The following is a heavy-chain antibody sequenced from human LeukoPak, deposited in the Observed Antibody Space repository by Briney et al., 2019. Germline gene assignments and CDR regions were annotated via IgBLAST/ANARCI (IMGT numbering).Heavy chain of an antibody. J-gene: IGHJ1*01. Sequence: SETLSLTCTVSGYSISSGYYWGWIRQPPGKGLEWIGSIYHSGSTYYNPSLKSRVTISVDTSKNQFSLKLSSVTAADTALYYCGELIAAARIGGFAVDHWGRNTLVTVSS. CDR1: GYSISSGYY. CDR2: IYHSGST. V-gene: IGHV4-38-2*02. D-gene: IGHD6-13*01. CDR3: GELIAAARIGGFAVDH.